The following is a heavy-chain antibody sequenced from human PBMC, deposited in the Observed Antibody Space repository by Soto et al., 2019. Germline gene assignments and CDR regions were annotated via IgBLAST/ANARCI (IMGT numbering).Heavy chain of an antibody. CDR2: IWHDGSYK. CDR1: GFTFSTYG. D-gene: IGHD1-26*01. V-gene: IGHV3-33*01. J-gene: IGHJ4*02. CDR3: AWAVGPFDY. Sequence: QVQLVESGGGVVQPGRSLRLSCAASGFTFSTYGIHWVRQAPGKGLEWVAVIWHDGSYKYYADSVKGRFTISRDNSKNTLYLQMNSLTAGDRAVYYCAWAVGPFDYWGQGSLVTVSS.